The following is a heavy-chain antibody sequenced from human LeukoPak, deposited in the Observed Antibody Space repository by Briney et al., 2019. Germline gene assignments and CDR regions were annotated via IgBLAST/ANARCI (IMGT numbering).Heavy chain of an antibody. CDR2: INSDGSST. CDR3: ARAQYYDSTTAEGMDV. V-gene: IGHV3-74*01. D-gene: IGHD3-22*01. Sequence: GSLRLSCAASGFTYSTYWMHWVRQAPGKGLVWVSRINSDGSSTNYADSVKGRFTISRDNAKNTLYLQMNSLRTEDTAVYYCARAQYYDSTTAEGMDVWGQGTTVTVSS. J-gene: IGHJ6*02. CDR1: GFTYSTYW.